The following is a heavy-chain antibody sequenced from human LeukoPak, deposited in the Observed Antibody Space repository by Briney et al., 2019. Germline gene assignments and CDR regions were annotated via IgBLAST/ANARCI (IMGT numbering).Heavy chain of an antibody. J-gene: IGHJ5*02. V-gene: IGHV3-23*01. D-gene: IGHD4-23*01. CDR2: ISGSGGTT. CDR3: VRDADGGNSWFDT. Sequence: GGSLRLSCAASGFSFSSYAMYWVRQYPGKGLEWVSAISGSGGTTYYADSVKGRFTISRDNAKNSLYLQMNSLRAEDTALYYCVRDADGGNSWFDTWGQGTLVTVSS. CDR1: GFSFSSYA.